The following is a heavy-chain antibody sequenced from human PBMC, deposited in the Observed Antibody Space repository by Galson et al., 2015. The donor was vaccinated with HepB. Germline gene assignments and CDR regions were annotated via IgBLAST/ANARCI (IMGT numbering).Heavy chain of an antibody. CDR3: ARESFGVVNLDY. Sequence: SLRLSCAASGFTFSSQAIHWVRQAPGKGLEWVAVISSAGSNKYYADSVKGRFTISRDNSKNTPYLQMNSLRPEGTAVYSCARESFGVVNLDYWGQGTLVTVSS. CDR1: GFTFSSQA. CDR2: ISSAGSNK. D-gene: IGHD3-3*01. J-gene: IGHJ4*02. V-gene: IGHV3-30-3*01.